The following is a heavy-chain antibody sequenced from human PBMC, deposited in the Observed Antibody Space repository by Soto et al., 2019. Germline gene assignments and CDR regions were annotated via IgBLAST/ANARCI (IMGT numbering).Heavy chain of an antibody. CDR1: GYTFTSYA. J-gene: IGHJ6*03. CDR3: AGDPEELLMSYYYYNRAV. V-gene: IGHV1-3*01. Sequence: QVQLVQSGAEVKKPGASVKVSCKASGYTFTSYAMHWVRQAPGQRLEWMGWINAGNGNTKYSQKFQGRVTITRDTPASTANRDLSSLKSKDTVVYYCAGDPEELLMSYYYYNRAVGGKGTPFTVSS. CDR2: INAGNGNT. D-gene: IGHD3-10*01.